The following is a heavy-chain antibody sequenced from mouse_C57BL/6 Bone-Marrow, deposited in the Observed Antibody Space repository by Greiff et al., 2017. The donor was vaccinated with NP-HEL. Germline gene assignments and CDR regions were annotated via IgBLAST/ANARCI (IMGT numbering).Heavy chain of an antibody. V-gene: IGHV1-64*01. CDR3: ARNYGSSYALYAMDY. CDR1: GYTFTSYW. J-gene: IGHJ4*01. CDR2: IHPNSGST. D-gene: IGHD1-1*01. Sequence: QVQLQQPGAELVKPGASVKLSCKASGYTFTSYWMHWVKQRPGQGLEWIGMIHPNSGSTNYNEKFKSKATLTADKSSSTAYMQLSSLTSEDSAVYYCARNYGSSYALYAMDYWGQGTSVTVSS.